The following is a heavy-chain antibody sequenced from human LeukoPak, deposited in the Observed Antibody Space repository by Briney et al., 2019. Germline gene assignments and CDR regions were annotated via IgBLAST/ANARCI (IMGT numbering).Heavy chain of an antibody. CDR3: AKAYYYGSGSYYKTFDY. Sequence: GGSLRLSCAASGFTFSNYAMSWVRRAPGKGLQWVSAISGSGVDTFYADSVKGRFTISRDNSKNTLYLQMDSLTVEDTAVYYCAKAYYYGSGSYYKTFDYWGQGTLVTVSS. D-gene: IGHD3-10*01. V-gene: IGHV3-23*01. CDR2: ISGSGVDT. CDR1: GFTFSNYA. J-gene: IGHJ4*02.